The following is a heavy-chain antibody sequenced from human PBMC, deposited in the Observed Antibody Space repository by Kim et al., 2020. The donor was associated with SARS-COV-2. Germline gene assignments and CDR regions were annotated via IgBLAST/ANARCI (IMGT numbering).Heavy chain of an antibody. D-gene: IGHD6-19*01. Sequence: GGSLRLSCAASGFTFSSYAMSWVRQAPGKGLEWVSAISGSGGSTYYADSVKGRFTISRDNSKNTLYLQMNSLRAEDTAVYYCAKDQSSGAAYYYYGMDVWGQGTTVTVSS. CDR1: GFTFSSYA. CDR3: AKDQSSGAAYYYYGMDV. CDR2: ISGSGGST. V-gene: IGHV3-23*01. J-gene: IGHJ6*02.